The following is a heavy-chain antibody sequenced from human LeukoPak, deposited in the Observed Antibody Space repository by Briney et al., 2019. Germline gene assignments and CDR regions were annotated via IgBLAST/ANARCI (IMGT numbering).Heavy chain of an antibody. D-gene: IGHD2-2*01. CDR2: MNPNSGNT. CDR3: ARGDVVVVPAALYYYMDV. V-gene: IGHV1-8*03. CDR1: GYTFTSYD. J-gene: IGHJ6*03. Sequence: ASVKVSCKASGYTFTSYDINWVRQATGQGLEWMGWMNPNSGNTGYAQKFQGRVTITRNTSISTAYMELSSLRPEDTAVYYCARGDVVVVPAALYYYMDVWGKGTTVTVSS.